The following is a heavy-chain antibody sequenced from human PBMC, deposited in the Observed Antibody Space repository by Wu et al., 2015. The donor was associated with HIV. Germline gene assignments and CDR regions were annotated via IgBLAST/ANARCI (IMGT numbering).Heavy chain of an antibody. D-gene: IGHD5-24*01. J-gene: IGHJ4*02. CDR2: INSNRGGT. V-gene: IGHV1-2*02. CDR3: ARLQSLHGLYSNADF. CDR1: GYSFTGQY. Sequence: QVQLVQSGAEVKKPGASVKVSCKASGYSFTGQYIHWVRQAPGQGPEWMGWINSNRGGTKYAQKFQGRVTMSRDTAISTAYMELASLTSDDTAVYYCARLQSLHGLYSNADFWGQGTLVTVSS.